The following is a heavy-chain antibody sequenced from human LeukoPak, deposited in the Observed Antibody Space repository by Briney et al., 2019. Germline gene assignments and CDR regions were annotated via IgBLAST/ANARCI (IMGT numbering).Heavy chain of an antibody. J-gene: IGHJ3*02. CDR3: ARDISSSTRAFDI. CDR1: GFTLSTYE. V-gene: IGHV3-48*03. D-gene: IGHD2-15*01. CDR2: ISSSNSHT. Sequence: PGGSLRLSCAASGFTLSTYEMTWVRQAPEKGLEWVSFISSSNSHTFYADSVKGRFTIFRDTAKNSLYLQMNNLRGEDTAVYYCARDISSSTRAFDIWGQGTMVAVS.